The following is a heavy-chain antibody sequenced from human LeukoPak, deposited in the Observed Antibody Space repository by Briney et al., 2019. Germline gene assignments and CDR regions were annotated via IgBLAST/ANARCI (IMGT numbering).Heavy chain of an antibody. CDR3: ATQYYDSVGYYPPGDY. V-gene: IGHV4-59*08. J-gene: IGHJ4*02. CDR1: GASISSSY. CDR2: IYYSGST. Sequence: SSETLSLTCTVSGASISSSYWSWIRQPPGKGLEWIGYIYYSGSTNYNPSLKSRVTISVDTSKNQFSLKLSSVTAADTAVYYCATQYYDSVGYYPPGDYWGQGTLVTVSS. D-gene: IGHD3-22*01.